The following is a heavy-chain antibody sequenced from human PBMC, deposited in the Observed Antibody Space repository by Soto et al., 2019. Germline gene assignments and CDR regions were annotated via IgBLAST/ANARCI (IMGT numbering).Heavy chain of an antibody. CDR2: IIGGGGNT. Sequence: EVQLLESGGDLVQPGGSLRLSCAASGFSFSSYAMSWVRQAPGKGLEWVSVIIGGGGNTYHADSVKGRFTISRDNSKNTLYLQMNSRRAEETAVYYCAKYHDYYYYYPYMDVWGRGTTVTVSS. D-gene: IGHD2-2*01. V-gene: IGHV3-23*01. J-gene: IGHJ6*03. CDR1: GFSFSSYA. CDR3: AKYHDYYYYYPYMDV.